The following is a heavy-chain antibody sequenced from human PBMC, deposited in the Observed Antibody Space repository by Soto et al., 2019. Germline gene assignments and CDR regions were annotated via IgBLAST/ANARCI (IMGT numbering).Heavy chain of an antibody. CDR3: ANGCGGTCYSRIHY. D-gene: IGHD2-15*01. V-gene: IGHV3-23*01. CDR1: GFTFSSYA. J-gene: IGHJ4*02. CDR2: ISDSGGST. Sequence: SGGGLVQPGGSLRLSCAASGFTFSSYAMSWVRQAPGKGLEWVSGISDSGGSTYYADSVKGRFTISRDNSKNTLYLQMNSLRAEDTAVYYCANGCGGTCYSRIHYWGQGTLVTVSS.